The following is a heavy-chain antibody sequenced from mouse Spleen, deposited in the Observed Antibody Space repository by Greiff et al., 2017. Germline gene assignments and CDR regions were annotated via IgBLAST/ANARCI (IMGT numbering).Heavy chain of an antibody. CDR3: ARLYYSYYSYDPAWFAY. CDR2: ISSGGGNT. Sequence: EVKLMESGGGLVKPGGSLKLSCAASGFTFSSYTMSWVRQTPAKRLEWVATISSGGGNTYYPDSVKGRFTISRDNARNTLYLQMSSLRSEDTAMYYCARLYYSYYSYDPAWFAYWGQGTLVTVSA. J-gene: IGHJ3*01. D-gene: IGHD2-12*01. V-gene: IGHV5-9*04. CDR1: GFTFSSYT.